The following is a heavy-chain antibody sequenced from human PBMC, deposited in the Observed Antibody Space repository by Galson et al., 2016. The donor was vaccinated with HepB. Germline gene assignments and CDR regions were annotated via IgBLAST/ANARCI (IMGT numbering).Heavy chain of an antibody. CDR1: GYTFTSYG. CDR2: ISVHNGNT. D-gene: IGHD2-2*01. J-gene: IGHJ6*03. V-gene: IGHV1-18*04. CDR3: ARDWYQLPPSYMDV. Sequence: SVKVSCKASGYTFTSYGITWVRQAPGQGLEWMGWISVHNGNTNYAQKFQGRVTMTTDTSPSTAYMELKSLRSDDTATYYCARDWYQLPPSYMDVWGKGTLVTVSS.